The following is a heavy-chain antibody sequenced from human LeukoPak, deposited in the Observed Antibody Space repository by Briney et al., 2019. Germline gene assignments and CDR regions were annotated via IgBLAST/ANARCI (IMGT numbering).Heavy chain of an antibody. J-gene: IGHJ5*02. CDR2: IYTSGST. CDR3: ARDLIDYDFWSGSNWFDP. Sequence: SETVSLTCTVSGGSISSYYWSWIRQPAGKGLGWIGRIYTSGSTNYNPSLKSRVTMSVDTSKNQFSLKLSSVTAADTAVYYCARDLIDYDFWSGSNWFDPWGQGTLVTVSS. D-gene: IGHD3-3*01. V-gene: IGHV4-4*07. CDR1: GGSISSYY.